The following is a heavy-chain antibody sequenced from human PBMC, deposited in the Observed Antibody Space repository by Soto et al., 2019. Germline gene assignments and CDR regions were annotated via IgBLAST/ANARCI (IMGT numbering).Heavy chain of an antibody. CDR1: GYRFSSSW. J-gene: IGHJ4*02. Sequence: PGESLKISCQGTGYRFSSSWIGWVRQMPGRGLEWMGTLFPGDSGTRYSPSFQGQVTISADKSISTAYLQWSSLKASDTAMYYRVRPHRDGGNPLYDCRGQGTLVTVSS. CDR3: VRPHRDGGNPLYDC. D-gene: IGHD2-15*01. CDR2: LFPGDSGT. V-gene: IGHV5-51*01.